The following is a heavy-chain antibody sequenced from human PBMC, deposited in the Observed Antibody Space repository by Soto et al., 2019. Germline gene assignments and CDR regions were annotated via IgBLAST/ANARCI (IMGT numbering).Heavy chain of an antibody. D-gene: IGHD3-10*01. V-gene: IGHV4-39*01. CDR3: GLFKYGSGSYLFSFDY. CDR1: GGSISSSSYY. Sequence: SETLSLTCTVSGGSISSSSYYWGWIRQPPGKGLEWIGSIYYSGSTYYNPSLKSRVTISVDTSKNQFSLKLSSVTAADTAVYYCGLFKYGSGSYLFSFDYWGQGTLVTVSS. CDR2: IYYSGST. J-gene: IGHJ4*02.